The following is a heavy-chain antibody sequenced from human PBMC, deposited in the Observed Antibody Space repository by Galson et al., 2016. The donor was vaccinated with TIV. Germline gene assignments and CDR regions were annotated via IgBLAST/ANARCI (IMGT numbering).Heavy chain of an antibody. D-gene: IGHD6-19*01. CDR1: GGTFRSYV. J-gene: IGHJ4*02. CDR2: SISISGTA. CDR3: ARGNPVAGRGIDY. Sequence: SVKVSCKASGGTFRSYVVTWVRQAPGQGLEWMGGSISISGTANYAQKFQGRLTITTDESTSKSHMELTSLTSEDTAIYYCARGNPVAGRGIDYWGQGTLGTVSS. V-gene: IGHV1-69*05.